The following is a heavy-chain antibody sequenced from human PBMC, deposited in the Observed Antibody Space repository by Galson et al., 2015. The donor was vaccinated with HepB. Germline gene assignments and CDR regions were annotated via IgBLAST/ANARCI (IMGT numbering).Heavy chain of an antibody. CDR1: GYTFTSYG. CDR3: ARDQSATTYYDFWSGFTDYYYYYMDV. V-gene: IGHV1-18*01. Sequence: SCKASGYTFTSYGISWVRQAPGQGLEWMGWISAYNGNTNYAQKLQGRVTMTTDTSTSTAYMELRSLRSDDTAVYYCARDQSATTYYDFWSGFTDYYYYYMDVWGKGTTVTVSS. J-gene: IGHJ6*03. D-gene: IGHD3-3*01. CDR2: ISAYNGNT.